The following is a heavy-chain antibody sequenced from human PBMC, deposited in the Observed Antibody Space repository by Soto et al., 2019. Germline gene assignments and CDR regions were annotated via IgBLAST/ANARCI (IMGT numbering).Heavy chain of an antibody. CDR3: ARAPDIVVVPAVDYGMDV. J-gene: IGHJ6*02. D-gene: IGHD2-2*01. CDR1: GYTFTGYY. V-gene: IGHV1-2*04. CDR2: INPNSGGT. Sequence: GASVKVSCKASGYTFTGYYMHWVRQAPGQGLEWMGWINPNSGGTNYAQKFQGWVTMTRDTSISTAYMELSRLRSDDTAVYYCARAPDIVVVPAVDYGMDVWGQGTTVTVSS.